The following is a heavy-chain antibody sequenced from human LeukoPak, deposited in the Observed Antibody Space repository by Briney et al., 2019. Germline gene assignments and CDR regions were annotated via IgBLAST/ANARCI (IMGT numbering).Heavy chain of an antibody. D-gene: IGHD4-17*01. CDR1: GFTFSNYA. V-gene: IGHV3-23*01. CDR3: AKARTMTNWPYYFDS. J-gene: IGHJ4*02. Sequence: GGSLRLSCAASGFTFSNYAMRWVRQAPGKGLEWVSGISGSGDSTYYADSVKGRFTISRDNSKNTLYLQMNGLRAEDTALYYCAKARTMTNWPYYFDSWGQGTLVTVSS. CDR2: ISGSGDST.